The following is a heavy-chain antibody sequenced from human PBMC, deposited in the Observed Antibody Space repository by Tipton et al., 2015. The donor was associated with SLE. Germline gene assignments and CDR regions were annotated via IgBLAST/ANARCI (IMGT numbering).Heavy chain of an antibody. CDR3: ARLLVAACTSWFDP. CDR2: IYYDGST. V-gene: IGHV4-59*01. CDR1: NGSINSYY. J-gene: IGHJ5*02. D-gene: IGHD6-13*01. Sequence: TLSLTCTVSNGSINSYYWSWIRQPPGKGLEYIGYIYYDGSTNYNPSLKSRVTISVDTSKNKFSLKLNSMTAADTAVYYCARLLVAACTSWFDPWGQGTLVTVSS.